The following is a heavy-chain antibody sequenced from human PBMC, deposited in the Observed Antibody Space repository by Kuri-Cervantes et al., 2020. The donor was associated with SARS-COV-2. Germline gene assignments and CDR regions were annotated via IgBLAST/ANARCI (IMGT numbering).Heavy chain of an antibody. V-gene: IGHV3-74*01. D-gene: IGHD2-2*02. CDR3: ARPPPGYCSSTSCYTGGDFDL. Sequence: GESLKTSCAASGFTFSSYWMHWVRQAPGKGLVWVSRINSDGSSTSYADSVKGRFTISRDNAKNTLYLQMNSLRAEDTAVYYCARPPPGYCSSTSCYTGGDFDLWGRGTLVTVSS. CDR2: INSDGSST. CDR1: GFTFSSYW. J-gene: IGHJ2*01.